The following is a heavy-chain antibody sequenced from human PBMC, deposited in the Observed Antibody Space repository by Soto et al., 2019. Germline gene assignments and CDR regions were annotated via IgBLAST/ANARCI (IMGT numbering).Heavy chain of an antibody. Sequence: GASVKVSCKASGYTFTSYDINWGGQATGQGLEWMGWMNPNSGNTGYAQKFQGRVTMTRNTSISTAYMELSSLRSEDTAVYDCATWDYYYYYMDVWGKGTTVTVSS. J-gene: IGHJ6*03. CDR1: GYTFTSYD. V-gene: IGHV1-8*01. CDR3: ATWDYYYYYMDV. CDR2: MNPNSGNT.